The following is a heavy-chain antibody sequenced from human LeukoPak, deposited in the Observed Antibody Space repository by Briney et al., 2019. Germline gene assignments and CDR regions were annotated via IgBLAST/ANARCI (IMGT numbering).Heavy chain of an antibody. J-gene: IGHJ5*02. V-gene: IGHV4-31*03. D-gene: IGHD3-22*01. CDR3: ARNADYYDSSGYYH. CDR2: IYYSGST. Sequence: PSETLSLTCTVSGGSISSGGYYWSWIRQHPGKGLEWIGYIYYSGSTYYNPSLKSRVTISVDTSKNQFSLKLSSVTAADTAVYYCARNADYYDSSGYYHWGQGTLVTVSS. CDR1: GGSISSGGYY.